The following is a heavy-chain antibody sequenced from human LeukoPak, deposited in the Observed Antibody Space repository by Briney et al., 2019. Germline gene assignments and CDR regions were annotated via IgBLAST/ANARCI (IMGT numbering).Heavy chain of an antibody. CDR2: IIPIFGTA. V-gene: IGHV1-69*05. CDR1: GGTFSSYA. CDR3: VSHSSSWYNAFDI. Sequence: SSVKVSSKASGGTFSSYAISWVRQAPGQGLEWMGRIIPIFGTANYAQKFQGRVTITTDESTSTAYMELSSLRSEDTAVYYCVSHSSSWYNAFDIWGQGTMVTVSS. D-gene: IGHD6-13*01. J-gene: IGHJ3*02.